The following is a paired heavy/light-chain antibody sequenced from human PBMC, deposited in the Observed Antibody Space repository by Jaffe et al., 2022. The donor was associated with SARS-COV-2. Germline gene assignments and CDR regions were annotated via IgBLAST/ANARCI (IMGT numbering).Heavy chain of an antibody. CDR1: GGTFSSYT. Sequence: QVQLVQSGAEVKKPGSSVKVSCKASGGTFSSYTISWVRQAPGQGLEWMGRIIPILGIANYAQKFQGRVTITADKSTSTAYMELSSLRSEDTAVYYCARGPMITFGGVIVNGGMDVWGQGTTVTVSS. D-gene: IGHD3-16*02. V-gene: IGHV1-69*02. J-gene: IGHJ6*02. CDR3: ARGPMITFGGVIVNGGMDV. CDR2: IIPILGIA.
Light chain of an antibody. Sequence: DIQMTQSPSTLSASVGDRVTITCRASQSISSWLAWYQQKPGKAPKLLIYKASSLESGVPSRFSGSGSGTEFTLTISSLQPDDFATYYCQQYNSYSDWTFGQGTKVEIK. CDR2: KAS. J-gene: IGKJ1*01. CDR1: QSISSW. V-gene: IGKV1-5*03. CDR3: QQYNSYSDWT.